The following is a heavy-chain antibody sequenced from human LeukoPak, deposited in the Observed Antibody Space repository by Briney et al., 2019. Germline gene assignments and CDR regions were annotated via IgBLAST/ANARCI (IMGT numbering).Heavy chain of an antibody. CDR2: ISAYNGNT. Sequence: ASVKVSCKASGYTFTSYGISWVRQAPGQGLEWMGWISAYNGNTNYAQKLQGRVTMTTDTSTSTAYMELRSLRSDDTAVYYCARIFYDILTGYHHGSEFHYWGQGTLVTVSS. CDR1: GYTFTSYG. CDR3: ARIFYDILTGYHHGSEFHY. J-gene: IGHJ4*02. V-gene: IGHV1-18*01. D-gene: IGHD3-9*01.